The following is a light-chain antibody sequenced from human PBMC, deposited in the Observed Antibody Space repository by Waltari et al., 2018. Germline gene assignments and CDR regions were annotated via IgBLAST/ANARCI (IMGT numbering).Light chain of an antibody. Sequence: QSVLTQLPSASGTPGQGVTISCSGSSSNIGHNYVYWYQQFPGTSPKLLIHRNKQRPSGVPDRFSGSKSGTSAFLVISGLRSEDEADYHCATWDDSLSGWVFGGGTKVTVL. CDR2: RNK. CDR3: ATWDDSLSGWV. CDR1: SSNIGHNY. J-gene: IGLJ3*02. V-gene: IGLV1-47*01.